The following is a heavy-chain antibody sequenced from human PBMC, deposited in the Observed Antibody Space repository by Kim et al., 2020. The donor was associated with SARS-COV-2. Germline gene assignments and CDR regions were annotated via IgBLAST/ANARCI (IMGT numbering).Heavy chain of an antibody. CDR1: GFTFDNHA. CDR3: TRNNSMDV. D-gene: IGHD1-1*01. CDR2: ITASGRKT. J-gene: IGHJ6*02. V-gene: IGHV3-23*01. Sequence: GGSLRLSCAASGFTFDNHAMTWVRQAPGKGLEWVSGITASGRKTYYADSVKGRFTISRETSKKTVFLQMNSLRGEDTAKYYCTRNNSMDVWGQGTTVTVSS.